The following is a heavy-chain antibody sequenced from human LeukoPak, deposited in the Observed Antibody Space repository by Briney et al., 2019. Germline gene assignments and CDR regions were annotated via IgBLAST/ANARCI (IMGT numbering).Heavy chain of an antibody. CDR3: TKASDGSGSYGIDY. CDR2: IRYDGSNK. CDR1: GFTFRSYG. V-gene: IGHV3-30*02. Sequence: GGSLRLSCAASGFTFRSYGMHWVRQAPGKGLEWVAFIRYDGSNKYYADSVKGRFTISRDNSKNTLYLQMNSLRGEDTAVYYCTKASDGSGSYGIDYWGQGTLVTVSS. D-gene: IGHD3-10*01. J-gene: IGHJ4*02.